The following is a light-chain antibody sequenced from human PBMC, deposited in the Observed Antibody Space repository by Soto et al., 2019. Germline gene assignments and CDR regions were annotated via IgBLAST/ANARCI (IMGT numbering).Light chain of an antibody. CDR3: AAWDDSLNAWV. Sequence: QSVLTQPPSASGTPGQRVTISCSGSSSNIGTTYVYWYQQFPGTAPKLLMYKNNQRPSGVPDRFSGSKSGTSVSLAVSGLQSEDEADYYCAAWDDSLNAWVFGGGTKLTVL. CDR1: SSNIGTTY. J-gene: IGLJ3*02. CDR2: KNN. V-gene: IGLV1-47*01.